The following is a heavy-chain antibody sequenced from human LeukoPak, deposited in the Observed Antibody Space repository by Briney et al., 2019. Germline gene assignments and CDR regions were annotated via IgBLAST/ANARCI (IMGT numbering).Heavy chain of an antibody. D-gene: IGHD6-13*01. CDR2: IWYDGSNK. CDR3: AKKGSSSWYNWFDP. Sequence: GGSLRLSCAASRFTFSSYSMNWVRQAPGKGLEWVAVIWYDGSNKYYADSVKGRFTISRDNSKNTLYLQMNSLRAEDTAVYYCAKKGSSSWYNWFDPWGQGTLVTVSS. J-gene: IGHJ5*02. V-gene: IGHV3-33*06. CDR1: RFTFSSYS.